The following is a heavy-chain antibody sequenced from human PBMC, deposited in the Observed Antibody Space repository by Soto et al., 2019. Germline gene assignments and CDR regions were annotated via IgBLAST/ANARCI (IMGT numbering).Heavy chain of an antibody. J-gene: IGHJ3*02. V-gene: IGHV2-5*02. CDR2: IYWDDDK. CDR1: GFSLSTSGVG. Sequence: QITLKESGPTLVKPTQTLTLTCTFSGFSLSTSGVGVGWIRQPPGKALEWLALIYWDDDKRYSPSLKSRLTITKEASKLQVVLTMTNMDPVDTATYYCAHTATMLRGVTRDAFDIWGQGTMVTVSS. CDR3: AHTATMLRGVTRDAFDI. D-gene: IGHD3-10*01.